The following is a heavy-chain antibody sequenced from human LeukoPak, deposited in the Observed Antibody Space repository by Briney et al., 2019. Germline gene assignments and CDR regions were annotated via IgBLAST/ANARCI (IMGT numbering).Heavy chain of an antibody. CDR1: GFSVSNYY. D-gene: IGHD4-17*01. Sequence: GGSLRPSCAGSGFSVSNYYMSWVRQAPGKGLEWVSLIRDSGETFYADSVKGRFTISRDNSKNTMYLQMNRLRVEDTAVYFCARDRAVTQDWGEFDPWGQGTLVTVSS. V-gene: IGHV3-66*03. CDR3: ARDRAVTQDWGEFDP. CDR2: IRDSGET. J-gene: IGHJ5*02.